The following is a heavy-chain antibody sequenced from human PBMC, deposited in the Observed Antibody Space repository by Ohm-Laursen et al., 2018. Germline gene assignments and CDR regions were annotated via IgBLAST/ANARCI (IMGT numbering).Heavy chain of an antibody. CDR3: ARVVFWSGYYPIVDY. CDR1: GGSISSYY. J-gene: IGHJ4*02. D-gene: IGHD3-3*01. Sequence: GTLFLTCTVSGGSISSYYWSWIRQPPGKGLEWIGYIYYSGSTNYNPSLKSRVTISVDTSKNQFSLKLSSVTAADTAVYYCARVVFWSGYYPIVDYWGQGTLVTVSS. CDR2: IYYSGST. V-gene: IGHV4-59*01.